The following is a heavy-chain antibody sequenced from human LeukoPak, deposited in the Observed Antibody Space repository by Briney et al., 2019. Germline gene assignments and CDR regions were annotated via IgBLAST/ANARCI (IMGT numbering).Heavy chain of an antibody. CDR1: GGSISSYY. Sequence: SGTLSLTCTVSGGSISSYYWSWIRQPPGKGLEWIGYIYYSGSTNYNPSLKSRVTISVDTSKNQFSLKLSSVTAADTAVYYCARDRIYGSGSYSYYYYGMDVWGQGTTVTVSS. J-gene: IGHJ6*02. V-gene: IGHV4-59*01. D-gene: IGHD3-10*01. CDR3: ARDRIYGSGSYSYYYYGMDV. CDR2: IYYSGST.